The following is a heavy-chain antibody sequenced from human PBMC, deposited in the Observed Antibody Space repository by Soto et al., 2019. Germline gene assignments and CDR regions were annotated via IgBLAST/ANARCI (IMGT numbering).Heavy chain of an antibody. CDR1: GFTFSSYW. CDR3: ARDHGYCSSTSCSLAGYSFDY. D-gene: IGHD2-2*03. CDR2: INSDGSST. J-gene: IGHJ4*02. V-gene: IGHV3-74*01. Sequence: GGSLRLSCAASGFTFSSYWMHWVRQAPGKGLVWVSRINSDGSSTSYADSVKGRFTISRDNAKNTLYLQMNSLRAEDTAVYYCARDHGYCSSTSCSLAGYSFDYWGQGTLVTVSS.